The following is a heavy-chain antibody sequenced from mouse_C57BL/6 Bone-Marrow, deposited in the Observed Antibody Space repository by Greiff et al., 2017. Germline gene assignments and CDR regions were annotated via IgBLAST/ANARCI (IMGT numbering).Heavy chain of an antibody. CDR2: IDPSDSYT. V-gene: IGHV1-59*01. D-gene: IGHD6-1*01. CDR1: GYTFTSYW. J-gene: IGHJ4*01. CDR3: ARGWLPLLAAWNAIDY. Sequence: VQLQQPGAELVRPGTSVKLSCKASGYTFTSYWMHWVKQRPGQGLEWIGVIDPSDSYTKYNQKFKGKATLTVDTSSSTAYMQLSSLTSEDSAVYYSARGWLPLLAAWNAIDYWGQGTSVTVSS.